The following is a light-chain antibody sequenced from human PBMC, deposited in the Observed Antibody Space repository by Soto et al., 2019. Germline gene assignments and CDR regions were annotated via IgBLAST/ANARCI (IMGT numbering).Light chain of an antibody. Sequence: QSVLTQAPSASGTPGQRVSISCSGSSSNIGSNTVNWYQQLPGTAPKLLIYSNNQRPSGVPDRFSGSKSGTSASLAISGLHSEDEADYYCAALDDILNGWVFGGGTKLTVL. J-gene: IGLJ3*02. CDR3: AALDDILNGWV. V-gene: IGLV1-44*01. CDR2: SNN. CDR1: SSNIGSNT.